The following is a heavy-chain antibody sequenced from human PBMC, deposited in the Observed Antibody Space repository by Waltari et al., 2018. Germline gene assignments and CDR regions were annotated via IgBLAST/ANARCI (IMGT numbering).Heavy chain of an antibody. CDR2: IIPIFGTA. CDR3: ARGGEGYYYYGMDV. Sequence: QVQLVQSGAEVKKPGSSVKVSCKASGGTFRSYAISWVRQAPGQGLDWMGRIIPIFGTANYAQKCQGRVTITADKSTSTAYMELSSLRSEDTAVYYCARGGEGYYYYGMDVWGQGTTVTVSS. V-gene: IGHV1-69*08. J-gene: IGHJ6*02. CDR1: GGTFRSYA.